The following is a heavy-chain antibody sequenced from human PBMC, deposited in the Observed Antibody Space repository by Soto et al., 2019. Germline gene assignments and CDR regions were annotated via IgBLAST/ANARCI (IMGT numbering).Heavy chain of an antibody. V-gene: IGHV4-59*08. Sequence: SETLSLTCTVSGGSISSYYWSWIRQPPGKGLEWIGYIYYSGSTNYNPSLKSRVTISVDTSKNQFSLKLSSVTAADTAVYYCARPRYCSGGSCSYFDYWGQGTLVTVSS. CDR1: GGSISSYY. CDR2: IYYSGST. J-gene: IGHJ4*02. CDR3: ARPRYCSGGSCSYFDY. D-gene: IGHD2-15*01.